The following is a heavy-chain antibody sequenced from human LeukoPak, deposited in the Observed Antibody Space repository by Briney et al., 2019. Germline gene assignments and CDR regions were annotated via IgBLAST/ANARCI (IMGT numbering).Heavy chain of an antibody. V-gene: IGHV3-30*18. Sequence: GGSLRLSCAASGFSFSTYGMHWVRQAPGKGLEWGAVISYDGNNKYYADSVKGRFTISRETSKNTLYLQMRSLRAEDTAVYYSAKDHGYCSGGSCYPDWYFDLWGRGTLVTVSS. J-gene: IGHJ2*01. CDR1: GFSFSTYG. CDR3: AKDHGYCSGGSCYPDWYFDL. CDR2: ISYDGNNK. D-gene: IGHD2-15*01.